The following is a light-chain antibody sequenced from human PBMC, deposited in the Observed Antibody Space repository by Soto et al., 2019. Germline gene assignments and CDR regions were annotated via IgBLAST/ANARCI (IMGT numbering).Light chain of an antibody. CDR2: KAS. Sequence: DIQMTQSPSTLSASVGDRVTITCRASQSISSWLAWYQQKPGKAPKLLNYKASSLESGVPSRFNGSGSGTEFTLTISSLQPDDFATYYCQQYNSYPWTFGQGTKVEIK. J-gene: IGKJ1*01. CDR3: QQYNSYPWT. V-gene: IGKV1-5*03. CDR1: QSISSW.